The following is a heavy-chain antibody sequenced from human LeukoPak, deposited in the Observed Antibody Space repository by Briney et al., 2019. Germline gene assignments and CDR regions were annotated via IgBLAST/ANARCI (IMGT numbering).Heavy chain of an antibody. CDR1: GDSVSSNSAA. Sequence: KSSQTLSLTCAISGDSVSSNSAAWNWLRQSPSRGLEWLGRTYYRSKWYYDYAASVKSRVVINPDTSKNQFSLQLNSVTPEDTAVYYCARGRSGTEVSLFGYWGQGALVTVSS. CDR2: TYYRSKWYY. CDR3: ARGRSGTEVSLFGY. D-gene: IGHD3-3*01. V-gene: IGHV6-1*01. J-gene: IGHJ4*02.